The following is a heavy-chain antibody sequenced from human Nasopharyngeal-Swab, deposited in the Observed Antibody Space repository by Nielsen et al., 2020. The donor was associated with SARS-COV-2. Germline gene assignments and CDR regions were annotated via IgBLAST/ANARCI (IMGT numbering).Heavy chain of an antibody. CDR2: INAGNGNT. V-gene: IGHV1-3*01. CDR1: GYTFTSYA. D-gene: IGHD2-2*02. CDR3: ARGIVVVPAAIGRSVYYMDV. Sequence: ASVKVSCKASGYTFTSYAMHWVRQAPGQRLEWMGWINAGNGNTKYSQKFQGRVTITRDTSASTAYMELSSLRSEDTAVYYCARGIVVVPAAIGRSVYYMDVWGKGTTVTVSS. J-gene: IGHJ6*03.